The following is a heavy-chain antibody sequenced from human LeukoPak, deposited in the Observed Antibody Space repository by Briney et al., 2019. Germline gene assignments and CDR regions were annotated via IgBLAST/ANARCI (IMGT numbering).Heavy chain of an antibody. J-gene: IGHJ6*03. CDR1: GFTFSTYS. Sequence: PGGSLRLSCAASGFTFSTYSMNWVRQAPGKGPEWVSSISSSSSYIYYADSVKGRFTISRDNAKNSLYLQMNSLRAEDTAVYYCAAGVVAAGYYYYYYMDVWGKGTTVTVS. D-gene: IGHD2-15*01. V-gene: IGHV3-21*01. CDR2: ISSSSSYI. CDR3: AAGVVAAGYYYYYYMDV.